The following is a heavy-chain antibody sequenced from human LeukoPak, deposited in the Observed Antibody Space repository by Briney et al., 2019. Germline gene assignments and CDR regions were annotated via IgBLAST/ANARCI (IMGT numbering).Heavy chain of an antibody. CDR2: INPSGGST. Sequence: ASVKVSCKASGYTFTSYYMHWVRQAPGQGLEWMGIINPSGGSTSYAQKFQGRVTMTRDTSTSTVYMELSSLRSEDTAVYYCARGGTPPTPYYYGMDVWGQGTTVTVSS. V-gene: IGHV1-46*01. D-gene: IGHD5-12*01. J-gene: IGHJ6*02. CDR3: ARGGTPPTPYYYGMDV. CDR1: GYTFTSYY.